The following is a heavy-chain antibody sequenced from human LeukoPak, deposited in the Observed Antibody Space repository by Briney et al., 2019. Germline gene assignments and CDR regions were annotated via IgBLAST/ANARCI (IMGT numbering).Heavy chain of an antibody. CDR1: GFTFSTYA. J-gene: IGHJ4*02. CDR3: AKYYYDSSGYYDAAPLDS. Sequence: PGGSLRLSCAASGFTFSTYAMSWVRQAPGRGLEWVSSISDNAYTTYYADSVRGRFTIPRDNSKNTLYLQMIGLRAEDTAIYFCAKYYYDSSGYYDAAPLDSWGQGTLVTVFS. D-gene: IGHD3-22*01. V-gene: IGHV3-23*01. CDR2: ISDNAYTT.